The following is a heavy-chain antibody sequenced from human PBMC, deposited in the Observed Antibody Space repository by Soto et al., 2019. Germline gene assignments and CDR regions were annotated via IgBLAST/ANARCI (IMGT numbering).Heavy chain of an antibody. CDR1: GGSISSYY. J-gene: IGHJ4*02. CDR2: IYYSGST. Sequence: SETLSLTCTVSGGSISSYYWSWIRQPSGKGLEWIGYIYYSGSTNYNPSLKSRVTISVDTSKNQFSLKLSSVTAADTAVYYCASIAAAPLYYFDYWGQGTLVTVSS. V-gene: IGHV4-59*01. D-gene: IGHD6-13*01. CDR3: ASIAAAPLYYFDY.